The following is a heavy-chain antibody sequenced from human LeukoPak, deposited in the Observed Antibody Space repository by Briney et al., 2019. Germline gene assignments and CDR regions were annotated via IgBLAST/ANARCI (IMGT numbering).Heavy chain of an antibody. CDR2: ISSSSSYI. Sequence: GGSLRLSCAASGFTFSSYSMNWVRQAPGKGLEWVSSISSSSSYIYYADSVKGRFTISRDNAKNSLYLQMNSLRAEDTAMYYCVRLVVGAIDYWGLGMLVTVSS. CDR1: GFTFSSYS. V-gene: IGHV3-21*01. D-gene: IGHD1-26*01. J-gene: IGHJ4*02. CDR3: VRLVVGAIDY.